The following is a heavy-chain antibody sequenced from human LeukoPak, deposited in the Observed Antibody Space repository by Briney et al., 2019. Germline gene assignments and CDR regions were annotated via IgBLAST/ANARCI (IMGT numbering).Heavy chain of an antibody. CDR2: ISGSGGST. CDR1: GFTFSSYA. D-gene: IGHD6-13*01. Sequence: GGSLRLSCAASGFTFSSYAISWVRQAPGKGLEWVAAISGSGGSTYYADSVKGRFTISRDNSKNTLYLQMNSLRAEDTAVYYCATTEPGIAASGTKNYYYYYLDVWGKGTAVTVSS. J-gene: IGHJ6*03. V-gene: IGHV3-23*01. CDR3: ATTEPGIAASGTKNYYYYYLDV.